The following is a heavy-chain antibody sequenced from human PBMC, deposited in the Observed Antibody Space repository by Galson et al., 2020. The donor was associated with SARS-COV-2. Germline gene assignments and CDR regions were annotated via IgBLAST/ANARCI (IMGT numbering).Heavy chain of an antibody. CDR2: IHYRGST. V-gene: IGHV4-39*01. D-gene: IGHD4-17*01. CDR3: ARRGETVAWVD. J-gene: IGHJ4*02. CDR1: GGSIKTRSYY. Sequence: SETLSLTCSVSGGSIKTRSYYWGWIRQPPGGGLEWIGSIHYRGSTSYSPSLNGRLTMSVDTSKNQFSLKLNSVTAADTAVYYCARRGETVAWVDWGKGNLVTVSS.